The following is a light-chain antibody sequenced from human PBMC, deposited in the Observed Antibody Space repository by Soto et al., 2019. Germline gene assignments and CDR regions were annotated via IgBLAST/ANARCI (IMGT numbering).Light chain of an antibody. CDR1: QSISSW. J-gene: IGKJ4*02. CDR2: KAS. CDR3: QQYNSYPLT. V-gene: IGKV1-5*03. Sequence: DIQMTQSPSTLSASVGDRVTITCRASQSISSWLAWYQQKPGKDPKLLLYKASSLESGVPSRFSGSGSGAAFTLTISRLQPDDFATYYCQQYNSYPLTGGGGTDVEIK.